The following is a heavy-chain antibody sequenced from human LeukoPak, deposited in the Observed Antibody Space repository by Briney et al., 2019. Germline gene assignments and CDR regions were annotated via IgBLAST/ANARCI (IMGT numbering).Heavy chain of an antibody. D-gene: IGHD3-9*01. CDR2: IIPIFGTA. CDR3: ARDRQRYSNWFDP. CDR1: GGTFSSYA. V-gene: IGHV1-69*01. Sequence: SVKDSCKASGGTFSSYAISWVRQAPGQGLEWMGGIIPIFGTANYAQKFQGRVTITADESTSTAYMELSSLRSEDTAVYYCARDRQRYSNWFDPWGQGTLVTVSS. J-gene: IGHJ5*02.